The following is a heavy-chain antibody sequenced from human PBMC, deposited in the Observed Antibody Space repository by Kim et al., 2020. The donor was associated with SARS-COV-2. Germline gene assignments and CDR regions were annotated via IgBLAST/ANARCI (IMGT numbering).Heavy chain of an antibody. CDR1: GFTVSSNY. CDR2: FYCCGSS. Sequence: GGSLRLSCAASGFTVSSNYMSWVRQAPGKGLEWFSFFYCCGSSYYAVSLKRRFSFSRDNSKNTLYLQMNSLGAEDTAVYYCARERVYRGYSYGYQGMDVWGQGTTVTVSS. V-gene: IGHV3-53*01. J-gene: IGHJ6*02. D-gene: IGHD5-18*01. CDR3: ARERVYRGYSYGYQGMDV.